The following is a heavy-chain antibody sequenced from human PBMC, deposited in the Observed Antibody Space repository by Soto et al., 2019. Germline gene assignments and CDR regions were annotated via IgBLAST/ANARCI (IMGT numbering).Heavy chain of an antibody. CDR2: IIPIFGTA. CDR3: ARTRLEWSSYYYGMDV. D-gene: IGHD3-3*01. CDR1: GGTFSSYA. V-gene: IGHV1-69*13. J-gene: IGHJ6*02. Sequence: SVKVSCKASGGTFSSYAISWVRQAPGQGLEWMGGIIPIFGTANYAQKFQGRVTITADESTSTAYMELSSLRSEDTAVYYCARTRLEWSSYYYGMDVWGQGTTVTVSS.